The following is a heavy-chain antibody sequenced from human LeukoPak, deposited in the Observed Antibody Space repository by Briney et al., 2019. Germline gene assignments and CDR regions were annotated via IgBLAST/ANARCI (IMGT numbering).Heavy chain of an antibody. CDR1: DGSISDYY. CDR2: IHSSRTT. Sequence: SETLSLTCTVSDGSISDYYWSWVRQPAGKGLELIGRIHSSRTTNYNPSLRSRVTMSVDTSKNQFSLMLSSVTAADTAMYYCARGLSGDSYGFEYWGRGALVTVSS. D-gene: IGHD5-18*01. V-gene: IGHV4-4*07. CDR3: ARGLSGDSYGFEY. J-gene: IGHJ4*02.